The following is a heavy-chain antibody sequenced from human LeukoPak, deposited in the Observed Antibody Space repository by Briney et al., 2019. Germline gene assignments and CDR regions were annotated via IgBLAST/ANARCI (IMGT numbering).Heavy chain of an antibody. V-gene: IGHV3-9*01. CDR2: ISWNGGSI. Sequence: SGGSLRLSCAASGFTFDDYAMHWVRQAPGKGLEWVSGISWNGGSIVYADSVKGRITISRDNAKNSLYLQMNSLRAEDTALYYCARANRVDTSQFDYWGQGTLVTVSS. J-gene: IGHJ4*02. CDR1: GFTFDDYA. D-gene: IGHD5-18*01. CDR3: ARANRVDTSQFDY.